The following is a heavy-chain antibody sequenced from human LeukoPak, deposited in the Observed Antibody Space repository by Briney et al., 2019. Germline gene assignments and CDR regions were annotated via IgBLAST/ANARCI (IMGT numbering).Heavy chain of an antibody. CDR2: ISSSSSYI. CDR3: ARASPVGSGSRRGSRFDY. J-gene: IGHJ4*02. D-gene: IGHD3-10*01. Sequence: GGSLRLSCAASGFTFSSYSMNWVRQAPGKGLEWVSSISSSSSYIYYADSVKGRFTISRDNAKNSLYLQMNSLRAEDTAVYYCARASPVGSGSRRGSRFDYWGQGTLVTVSS. CDR1: GFTFSSYS. V-gene: IGHV3-21*01.